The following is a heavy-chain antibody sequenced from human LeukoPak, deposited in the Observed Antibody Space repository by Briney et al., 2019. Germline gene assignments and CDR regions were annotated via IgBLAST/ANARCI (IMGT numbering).Heavy chain of an antibody. CDR2: ISTYNDNT. V-gene: IGHV1-18*01. Sequence: GASVNVSFTASGYTFTKYGISWVRQAPGQGLEWMGWISTYNDNTNYAQKFQGRVTMTTDTSTSTVYMELRSLRSDDTAVYYCAREVVGSGSYYKDYWGQGTLVTVSS. CDR3: AREVVGSGSYYKDY. CDR1: GYTFTKYG. J-gene: IGHJ4*02. D-gene: IGHD3-10*01.